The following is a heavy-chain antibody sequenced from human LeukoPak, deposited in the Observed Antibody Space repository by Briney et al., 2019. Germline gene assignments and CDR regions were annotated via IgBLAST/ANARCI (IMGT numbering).Heavy chain of an antibody. V-gene: IGHV3-21*01. CDR1: GFTFSDYT. J-gene: IGHJ4*01. D-gene: IGHD6-19*01. Sequence: GGSLPHSRAASGFTFSDYTMNWVRQAPGKGLEWVSSIGSVTTYIYYADSVKGRLTISRDNAKNSLTLQMNSLRAEDTAVYYCARAIAVADPYYFDYW. CDR2: IGSVTTYI. CDR3: ARAIAVADPYYFDY.